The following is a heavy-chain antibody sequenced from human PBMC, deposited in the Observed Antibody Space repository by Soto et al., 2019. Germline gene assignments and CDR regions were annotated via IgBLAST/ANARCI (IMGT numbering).Heavy chain of an antibody. CDR1: GYTFTSYG. CDR3: AREGYDILTGLFDY. CDR2: ISAYNGNT. Sequence: ASVKVSCKASGYTFTSYGISRVRQAPGQGLEWMGWISAYNGNTNYAQKLQGRVTMTTDTSTSTAYMELRSLRSDDTAVYYCAREGYDILTGLFDYWGQGTLVTVPQ. J-gene: IGHJ4*02. V-gene: IGHV1-18*01. D-gene: IGHD3-9*01.